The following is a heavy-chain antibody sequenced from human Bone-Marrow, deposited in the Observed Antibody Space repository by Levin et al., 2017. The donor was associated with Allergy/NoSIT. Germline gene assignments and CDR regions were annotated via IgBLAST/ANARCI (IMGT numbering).Heavy chain of an antibody. D-gene: IGHD3-10*01. Sequence: PGGSLRLSCVASGLSFSNAWMNWVRQAPGKGLEWVGRIKSKADGGTTDFAAHVKGRFTISRDDSKNTVFLQLNSVQTQDTGVYYCTTDPAVRPEYYGSGSNIYWGQGALVIVSS. V-gene: IGHV3-15*07. CDR3: TTDPAVRPEYYGSGSNIY. CDR2: IKSKADGGTT. J-gene: IGHJ4*02. CDR1: GLSFSNAW.